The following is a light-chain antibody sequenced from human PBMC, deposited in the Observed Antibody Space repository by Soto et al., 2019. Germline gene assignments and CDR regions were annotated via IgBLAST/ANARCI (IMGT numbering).Light chain of an antibody. CDR2: IEATGGY. J-gene: IGLJ2*01. Sequence: QSLLTQSSSASASLGSSVKLTCTLSSGHSNYIIAWHQQQPGKAPRYLMKIEATGGYSRGIGAPDRFSGSSSGADRYLTISNVQSADEAAYYCETWDSNSVVFGGGTQLTVL. V-gene: IGLV4-60*03. CDR1: SGHSNYI. CDR3: ETWDSNSVV.